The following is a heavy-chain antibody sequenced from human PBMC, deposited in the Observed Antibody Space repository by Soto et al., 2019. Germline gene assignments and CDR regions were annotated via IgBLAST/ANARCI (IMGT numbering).Heavy chain of an antibody. D-gene: IGHD3-10*01. CDR3: ARDRVVRGVPYYYGMDV. CDR2: IIADNGNT. Sequence: ASVKVSCKTSGDTFNNFGINWVRQAPGQGLEWMGWIIADNGNTNYAQKLQARVTMTTDTSTSTAYMELRSLRSDDTAVYYCARDRVVRGVPYYYGMDVWVQGTTVTVSS. CDR1: GDTFNNFG. J-gene: IGHJ6*02. V-gene: IGHV1-18*01.